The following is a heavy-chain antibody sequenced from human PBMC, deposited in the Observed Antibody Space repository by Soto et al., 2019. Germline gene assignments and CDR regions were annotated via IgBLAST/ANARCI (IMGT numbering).Heavy chain of an antibody. D-gene: IGHD3-10*01. Sequence: ASVKVSCKASGYTFTSYYMHWVRQAPGQGLEWMGIINPSGGSTSYAQKFQGRVTMTRDTSTSTVYMELSSLRSEDTAVYYCARGHRSKFRGSSSFDYWGQGTLVTVSS. CDR1: GYTFTSYY. J-gene: IGHJ4*02. CDR2: INPSGGST. V-gene: IGHV1-46*01. CDR3: ARGHRSKFRGSSSFDY.